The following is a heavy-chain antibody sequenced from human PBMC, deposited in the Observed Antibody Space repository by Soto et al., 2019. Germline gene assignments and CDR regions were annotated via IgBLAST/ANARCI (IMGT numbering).Heavy chain of an antibody. D-gene: IGHD3-3*01. J-gene: IGHJ5*02. CDR1: GGSISSGGYS. CDR2: IYYSGST. V-gene: IGHV4-30-4*08. Sequence: LSETLSLTCAVSGGSISSGGYSWSWIRQTPEKGLEWIGYIYYSGSTYYNPSLKSRVTISVDTSKNQFSLKLSSVTAADTAVYYCARGLYDFWSGSYNWFDPWGQGTLVTVSS. CDR3: ARGLYDFWSGSYNWFDP.